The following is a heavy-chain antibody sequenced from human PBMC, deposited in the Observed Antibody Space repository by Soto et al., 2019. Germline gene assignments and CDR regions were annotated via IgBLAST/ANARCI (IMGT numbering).Heavy chain of an antibody. J-gene: IGHJ6*02. Sequence: ASVKVSCKASGYTFTGYYMHWVRQAPGQGLEWMGWINPNSGGTNYAQKFQGWVTMTRDTSISTAYMELSRLRSDDTAVYYCARGAVYDYVWGSYPYYYYGMDVSGQGPNVTVSS. CDR3: ARGAVYDYVWGSYPYYYYGMDV. V-gene: IGHV1-2*04. D-gene: IGHD3-16*02. CDR2: INPNSGGT. CDR1: GYTFTGYY.